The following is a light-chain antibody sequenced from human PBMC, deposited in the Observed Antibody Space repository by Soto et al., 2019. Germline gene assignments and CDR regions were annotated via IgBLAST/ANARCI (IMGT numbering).Light chain of an antibody. Sequence: EIVMTQSPATLSVSPGERATLSCRASQSVSSNLAWYQQKPGQAPRLLIYGASTRATGIPDRFSGSGSGTEFTITISSLQSEDFAVYYCQQYNNWPPYTFGQGTKLEIK. V-gene: IGKV3-15*01. CDR2: GAS. CDR1: QSVSSN. J-gene: IGKJ2*01. CDR3: QQYNNWPPYT.